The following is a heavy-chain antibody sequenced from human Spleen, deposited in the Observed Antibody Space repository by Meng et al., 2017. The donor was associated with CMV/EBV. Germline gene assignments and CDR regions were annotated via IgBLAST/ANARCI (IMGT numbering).Heavy chain of an antibody. V-gene: IGHV1-69*06. Sequence: FSNFAITWVRQAPGQGLEWMGGIIPILGTSNYAQNFQGRVTITADKSTNTAYMDLSSLMSDDTAVYYCARAKWDVVATINYYYSMHVWGQGALVTVSS. CDR1: FSNFA. CDR3: ARAKWDVVATINYYYSMHV. J-gene: IGHJ6*02. D-gene: IGHD5-12*01. CDR2: IIPILGTS.